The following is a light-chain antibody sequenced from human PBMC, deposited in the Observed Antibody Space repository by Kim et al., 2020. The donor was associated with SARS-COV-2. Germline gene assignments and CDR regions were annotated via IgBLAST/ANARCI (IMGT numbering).Light chain of an antibody. CDR1: QSVISN. CDR3: QQYSKWPLT. V-gene: IGKV3-15*01. Sequence: VSPGESATLSCRASQSVISNLAWYQQKPGQPPRLLICGASTRATGIPARFSGSGSGTEFTLTISNLQSEDFAVYHCQQYSKWPLTFGGGTKVDIK. J-gene: IGKJ4*01. CDR2: GAS.